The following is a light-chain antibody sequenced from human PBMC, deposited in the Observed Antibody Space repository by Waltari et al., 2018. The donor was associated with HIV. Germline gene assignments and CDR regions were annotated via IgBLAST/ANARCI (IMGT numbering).Light chain of an antibody. V-gene: IGLV2-14*03. CDR3: KSKTSSSTPCV. CDR2: VGS. J-gene: IGLJ1*01. Sequence: QSALTQPASVSGSPGQSITISCTGTSSDVGGYNSVAWYQQHPGKAPKLIIYVGSNLPSGVPYRFSGSKSGSTASLTSFGVQAEDEADYYCKSKTSSSTPCVFGTGTKVTVL. CDR1: SSDVGGYNS.